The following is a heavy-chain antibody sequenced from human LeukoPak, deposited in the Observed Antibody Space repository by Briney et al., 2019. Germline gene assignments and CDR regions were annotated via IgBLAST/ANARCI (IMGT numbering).Heavy chain of an antibody. CDR1: GFMFSSFE. V-gene: IGHV3-48*03. D-gene: IGHD3-10*01. Sequence: GGSLRLSCAASGFMFSSFEMNWVRQAPGKGLEWVSYISISGTTIYYADSVKGRFTISRDNAKNSLYLQMNSLRAEDTAVYYCARDSPLKYYYGSGSYYTPFDYWGQGTLVTVSS. J-gene: IGHJ4*02. CDR2: ISISGTTI. CDR3: ARDSPLKYYYGSGSYYTPFDY.